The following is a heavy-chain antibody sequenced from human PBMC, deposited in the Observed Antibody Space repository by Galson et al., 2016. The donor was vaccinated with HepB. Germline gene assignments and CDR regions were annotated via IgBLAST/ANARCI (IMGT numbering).Heavy chain of an antibody. J-gene: IGHJ4*02. CDR3: GRPSSVVNDSPHDY. V-gene: IGHV5-51*01. Sequence: LAWMGIIYPGDSDTRYSPSFQGQVTISADKSISTAYLQWSSLKASDTAMYYCGRPSSVVNDSPHDYWGQGTLVTVSS. D-gene: IGHD6-6*01. CDR2: IYPGDSDT.